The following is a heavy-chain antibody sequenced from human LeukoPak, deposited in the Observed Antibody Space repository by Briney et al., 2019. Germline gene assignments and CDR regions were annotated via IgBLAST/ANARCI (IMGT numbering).Heavy chain of an antibody. CDR3: ARGGDYYYDSSGYYSAVDY. Sequence: GRSLRLSCAASGFTFSSYAMHWVRQAPGKGLEWVAVISYDGSNKYYADSVKGRFTISRDNSKNTLYLQMNSLRAEDTAVYYCARGGDYYYDSSGYYSAVDYWGQGTLVTVSS. J-gene: IGHJ4*02. CDR1: GFTFSSYA. CDR2: ISYDGSNK. D-gene: IGHD3-22*01. V-gene: IGHV3-30*04.